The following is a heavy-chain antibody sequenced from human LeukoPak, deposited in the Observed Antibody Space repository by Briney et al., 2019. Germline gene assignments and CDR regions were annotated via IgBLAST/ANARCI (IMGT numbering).Heavy chain of an antibody. CDR1: GGSISSSSYY. V-gene: IGHV4-39*01. CDR3: AGSDYYYYMDV. D-gene: IGHD3-10*01. CDR2: IYHSGST. J-gene: IGHJ6*03. Sequence: SETLSLTCTVAGGSISSSSYYWGWIRQPPGKGLEWIGSIYHSGSTYYNPSLKSRVTISVDTSKNQFSLKLSSVTAADTAVFYCAGSDYYYYMDVWGKGTTVTVSS.